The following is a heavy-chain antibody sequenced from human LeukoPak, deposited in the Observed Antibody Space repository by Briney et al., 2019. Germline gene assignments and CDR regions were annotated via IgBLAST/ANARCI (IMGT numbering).Heavy chain of an antibody. D-gene: IGHD3-10*01. CDR3: TTDTPMYYYGSGSSTRFDP. Sequence: GGSLRLSCAASGFTFSNAWMSWVRQAPGKGLEWVGLIKSKTDGGTTDYAAPVKGRFTISRDDSKNTLYLQMNSLKTEDTAVYYCTTDTPMYYYGSGSSTRFDPWGQGTLVTVSS. CDR1: GFTFSNAW. V-gene: IGHV3-15*01. J-gene: IGHJ5*02. CDR2: IKSKTDGGTT.